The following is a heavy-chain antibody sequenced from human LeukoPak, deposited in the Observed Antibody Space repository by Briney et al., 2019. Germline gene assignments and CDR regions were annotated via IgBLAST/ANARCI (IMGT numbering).Heavy chain of an antibody. D-gene: IGHD2-2*01. CDR2: ISHDGSNK. V-gene: IGHV3-30-3*01. J-gene: IGHJ5*02. CDR1: GFTFSSYA. CDR3: ARGPYCSSTSCPPRFDP. Sequence: GRSLRLSCAASGFTFSSYAMHWVRQAPGKGLEWVSVISHDGSNKYYADSVKGRFTISRDNSKNTLYLQMNSLRAEDTAVYYCARGPYCSSTSCPPRFDPWGQGTLVTVSS.